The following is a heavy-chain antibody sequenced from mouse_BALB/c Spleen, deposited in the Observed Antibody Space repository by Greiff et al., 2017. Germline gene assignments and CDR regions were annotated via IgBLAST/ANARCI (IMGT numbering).Heavy chain of an antibody. Sequence: VQLQQSGPELVKPGASVKIPCKASGYTFTDYNMDWVKQSHGKSLEWIGDINPNNGGTIYNQKFKGKATLTVDKPSSTAYMELRSLTSEDTAVYYCAREDDYGDYFDYWGQGTTLTVSS. J-gene: IGHJ2*01. CDR1: GYTFTDYN. CDR3: AREDDYGDYFDY. D-gene: IGHD2-4*01. V-gene: IGHV1-18*01. CDR2: INPNNGGT.